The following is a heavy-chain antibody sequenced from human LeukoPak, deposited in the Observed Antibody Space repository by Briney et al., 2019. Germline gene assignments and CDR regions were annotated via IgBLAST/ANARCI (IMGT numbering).Heavy chain of an antibody. CDR1: GYNFITYG. D-gene: IGHD6-13*01. Sequence: VKVSCKASGYNFITYGVSWVREAPGHGLEWMGWISAYNGNTNFAQKVQGRVTMTTDTSTNKAYMELKSLTSDDTAVYYWARGRYSSSPPDYWGQGTLVTVSS. V-gene: IGHV1-18*01. CDR3: ARGRYSSSPPDY. J-gene: IGHJ4*02. CDR2: ISAYNGNT.